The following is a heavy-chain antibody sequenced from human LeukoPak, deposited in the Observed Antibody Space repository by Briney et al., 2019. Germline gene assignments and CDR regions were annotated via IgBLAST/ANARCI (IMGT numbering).Heavy chain of an antibody. CDR3: ARDPTRGVRGVMDYFDY. CDR2: IKEDGSEK. J-gene: IGHJ4*02. CDR1: GFNFGEFW. Sequence: PGGSLRLSCAASGFNFGEFWMAWVRQTPGKGLEWEADIKEDGSEKFYVDSVKGRFTISRDNSKNLLDLQMNRLRGDDTAVYYCARDPTRGVRGVMDYFDYWGQGTLVTVSS. V-gene: IGHV3-7*03. D-gene: IGHD3-10*01.